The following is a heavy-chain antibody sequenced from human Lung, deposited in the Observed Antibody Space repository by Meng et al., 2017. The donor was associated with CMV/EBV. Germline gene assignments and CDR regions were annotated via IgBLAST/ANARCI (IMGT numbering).Heavy chain of an antibody. CDR2: IFSNDEK. V-gene: IGHV2-26*01. D-gene: IGHD3-3*01. CDR1: GFSLSNVRMG. CDR3: ARGLADYDFWSGYYNYYGMDV. J-gene: IGHJ6*02. Sequence: SGXXLVXPTETLTLTCTVSGFSLSNVRMGVSWIRQPPGKALEWLAHIFSNDEKSYSTSLKSRLTISKDTSKSQVVLTMTNMDPVDTATYYCARGLADYDFWSGYYNYYGMDVWXQGTXVTVSS.